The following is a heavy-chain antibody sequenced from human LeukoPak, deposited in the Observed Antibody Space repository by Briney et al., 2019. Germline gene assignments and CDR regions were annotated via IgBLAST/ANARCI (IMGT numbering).Heavy chain of an antibody. V-gene: IGHV3-48*04. CDR2: ISTSSDTI. D-gene: IGHD5-12*01. CDR1: GFTFSSFS. J-gene: IGHJ4*02. CDR3: VRGGMDH. Sequence: GGSLRLSCAASGFTFSSFSMNWVRQTPGKGLEWVSYISTSSDTIYYADSVKDRFSVSRDNAKNSLYLQMDSLRAEDTAVYYCVRGGMDHWGQGALVTVSS.